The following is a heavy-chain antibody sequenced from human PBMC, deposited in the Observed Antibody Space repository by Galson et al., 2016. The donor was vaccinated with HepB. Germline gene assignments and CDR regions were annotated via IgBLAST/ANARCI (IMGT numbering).Heavy chain of an antibody. J-gene: IGHJ4*02. V-gene: IGHV3-30*04. CDR2: ISYDGSYE. CDR1: GFTFSSYA. D-gene: IGHD3-10*01. Sequence: SLRLSCAASGFTFSSYAMHWVRQAPGKGLEWVAVISYDGSYESYAGAVKGRFTISRDNFKNTLYLHLNSLRAEETAVYYCARAVHGSGSYWDKWGQGTL. CDR3: ARAVHGSGSYWDK.